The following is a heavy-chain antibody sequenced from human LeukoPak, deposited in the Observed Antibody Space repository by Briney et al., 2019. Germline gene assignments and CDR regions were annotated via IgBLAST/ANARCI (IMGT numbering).Heavy chain of an antibody. Sequence: SETLSLTCTVFGGSISSYYWSWIRQPAGKGLEWIGRIYTSGSTNYNPSLKSRVTMSVDTSKNQFSLKLSSVTAADTAVYYCAIVAVAGKGYWYFDLWGRGTLVTVSS. J-gene: IGHJ2*01. CDR3: AIVAVAGKGYWYFDL. CDR1: GGSISSYY. CDR2: IYTSGST. V-gene: IGHV4-4*07. D-gene: IGHD6-19*01.